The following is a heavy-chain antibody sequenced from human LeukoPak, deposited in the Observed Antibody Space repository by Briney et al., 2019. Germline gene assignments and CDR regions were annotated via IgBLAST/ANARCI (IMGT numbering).Heavy chain of an antibody. Sequence: SETLSLTCAVSGDSITSDKWWTWVRQPPGKGLEWIGEIHHSKSSNYYPSLKSRVTISVDKSKNQFSLELNSVTAADTAVYYCARPPDIVVVPAAILTHNWFDPWGQGTLITVSS. D-gene: IGHD2-2*01. CDR3: ARPPDIVVVPAAILTHNWFDP. CDR1: GDSITSDKW. J-gene: IGHJ5*02. V-gene: IGHV4-4*02. CDR2: IHHSKSS.